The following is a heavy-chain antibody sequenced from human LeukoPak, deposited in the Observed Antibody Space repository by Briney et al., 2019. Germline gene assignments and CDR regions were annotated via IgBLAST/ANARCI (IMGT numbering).Heavy chain of an antibody. Sequence: GGSLRLSCAASGFTVSSNYMSWVRQAPGKGLEWVSVIYSGGSTYYADSVKGRFTISRDNAKNSLYLQMNSLRAEDTAVYYCARDLLYSGSYYSPYYFDYWGQGTLVTVSS. D-gene: IGHD1-26*01. CDR2: IYSGGST. V-gene: IGHV3-53*01. J-gene: IGHJ4*02. CDR3: ARDLLYSGSYYSPYYFDY. CDR1: GFTVSSNY.